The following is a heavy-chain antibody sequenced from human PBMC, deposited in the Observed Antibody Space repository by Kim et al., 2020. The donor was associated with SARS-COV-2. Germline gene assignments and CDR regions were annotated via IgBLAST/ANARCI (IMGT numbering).Heavy chain of an antibody. CDR3: AKEMETGYSTSSYFDY. CDR2: IAYDGSIK. V-gene: IGHV3-30*18. Sequence: EGSLRLSCAASGFTFSSYGMHWVREAPGKGLEWVAVIAYDGSIKYYADSVKGRFTISRDNSKNTLYLQMNSLRGEDTALYYCAKEMETGYSTSSYFDYWGQGTLVTVSS. J-gene: IGHJ4*02. CDR1: GFTFSSYG. D-gene: IGHD6-13*01.